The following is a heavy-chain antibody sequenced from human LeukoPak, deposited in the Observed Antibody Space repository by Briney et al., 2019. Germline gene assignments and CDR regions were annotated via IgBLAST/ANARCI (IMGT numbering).Heavy chain of an antibody. J-gene: IGHJ4*02. V-gene: IGHV3-48*01. CDR3: ARGHDYGDYEDY. CDR2: ISSSSSLM. Sequence: GGSLRLSCAASGFTFSSYAMNWVRQAPGKGLEWVSYISSSSSLMFYADSVKGRFSISRDNAKNSLYLQMNSLRAEDTAVYYCARGHDYGDYEDYWGQGTLVTVSS. D-gene: IGHD4-17*01. CDR1: GFTFSSYA.